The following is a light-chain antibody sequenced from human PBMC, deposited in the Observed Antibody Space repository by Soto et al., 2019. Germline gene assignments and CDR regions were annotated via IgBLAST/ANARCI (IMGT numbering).Light chain of an antibody. J-gene: IGLJ2*01. CDR3: AAWDSSLGVVV. V-gene: IGLV1-40*01. CDR1: TSNIGAPYD. CDR2: GDN. Sequence: QSVLTQPPSVSGAPGQRVSISCTGSTSNIGAPYDVHWYQHLPGTAPKLLIYGDNNRPSGVPDRFSGSKSGTSASLAITRLQAEDEADYYCAAWDSSLGVVVFGGGTKLTVL.